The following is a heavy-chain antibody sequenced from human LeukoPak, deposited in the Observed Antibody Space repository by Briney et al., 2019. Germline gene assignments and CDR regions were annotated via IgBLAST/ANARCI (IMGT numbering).Heavy chain of an antibody. J-gene: IGHJ6*02. CDR3: AKLPTVTSSYYYYGMDV. Sequence: GGSLRLSCAASTFTFSNYWMSWVRQAPGKGLEWVANIKQDGSEKYYVDSVKGRFTISRDNAKTSLYLQMNSLRAEDTAVYYCAKLPTVTSSYYYYGMDVWGQGTTVTVSS. V-gene: IGHV3-7*03. D-gene: IGHD4-17*01. CDR1: TFTFSNYW. CDR2: IKQDGSEK.